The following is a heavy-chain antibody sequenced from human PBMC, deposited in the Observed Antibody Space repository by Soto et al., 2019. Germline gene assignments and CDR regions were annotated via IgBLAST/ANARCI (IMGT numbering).Heavy chain of an antibody. V-gene: IGHV4-39*01. CDR1: GGSISSSSYY. Sequence: SETLSLTCTVSGGSISSSSYYWGWIRQPPGKGLEWIGSIYYSGSTYYNPSLKSRVTISVDTSKNQFSLKLSSVTAADTAVYYCARRAGVTTLSHPTYGMDVWGQGTTVTVSS. D-gene: IGHD4-17*01. CDR3: ARRAGVTTLSHPTYGMDV. J-gene: IGHJ6*02. CDR2: IYYSGST.